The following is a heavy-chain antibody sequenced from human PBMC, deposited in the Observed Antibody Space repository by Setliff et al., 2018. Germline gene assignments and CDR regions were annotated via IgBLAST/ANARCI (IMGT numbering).Heavy chain of an antibody. CDR2: ISSSGSTI. Sequence: LSLTCTVSGGSISSSSYYWGWIRQPPGKGLEWVSYISSSGSTIYYADSVKGRFTISRDNAKNSLYLQMTSLRAEDTAVYYCARNWVTAQHYYYGMDVWGQGTTVTVSS. CDR3: ARNWVTAQHYYYGMDV. CDR1: GGSISSSSYY. D-gene: IGHD2-21*02. V-gene: IGHV3-11*04. J-gene: IGHJ6*02.